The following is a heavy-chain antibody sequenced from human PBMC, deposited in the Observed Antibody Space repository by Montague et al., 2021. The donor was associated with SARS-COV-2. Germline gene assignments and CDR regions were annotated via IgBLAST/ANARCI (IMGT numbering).Heavy chain of an antibody. CDR3: AKAITYYHRYGYAFHI. D-gene: IGHD3-10*01. V-gene: IGHV3-23*01. CDR2: ISLSGDST. CDR1: GLPFSSYA. Sequence: FLRLSCAASGLPFSSYAMSWVRQAPGKGLEWVSGISLSGDSTYYADSVKGRFTISRDNSKNTLYLQMNSLRAEDTAVYYCAKAITYYHRYGYAFHIWGQGTMVTVSS. J-gene: IGHJ3*02.